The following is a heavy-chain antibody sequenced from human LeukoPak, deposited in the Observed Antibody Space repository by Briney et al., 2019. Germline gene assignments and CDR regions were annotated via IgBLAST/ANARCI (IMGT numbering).Heavy chain of an antibody. CDR2: INERGSST. D-gene: IGHD5-12*01. J-gene: IGHJ4*02. V-gene: IGHV3-74*01. CDR3: AGGRLVATSKAVAIDY. Sequence: GGCLRLSCADSGFTFSNSWLHWVRQAPGKGLVWVSRINERGSSTSYADSVKGRFTISRDNAKNTLYLQMNNLRADDTAVYYCAGGRLVATSKAVAIDYWGQGTLATVSS. CDR1: GFTFSNSW.